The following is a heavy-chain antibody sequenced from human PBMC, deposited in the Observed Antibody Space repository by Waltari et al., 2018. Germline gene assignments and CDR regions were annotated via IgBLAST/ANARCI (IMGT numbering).Heavy chain of an antibody. CDR3: ARDISSGWLCDAFDI. CDR2: ISSSSSTI. J-gene: IGHJ3*02. D-gene: IGHD6-19*01. V-gene: IGHV3-48*04. CDR1: GFTFSSYS. Sequence: EVQLVESGGGLVQPGGSLRLSCAASGFTFSSYSMNWVRQAPGKGLEWVSYISSSSSTIYYADSVKGRFTISRDNAKNSLYLQMNSLRAEDTAVYYCARDISSGWLCDAFDIWGQGTMVTVSS.